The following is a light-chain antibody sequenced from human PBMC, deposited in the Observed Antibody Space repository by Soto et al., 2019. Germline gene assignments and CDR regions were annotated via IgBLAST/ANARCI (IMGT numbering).Light chain of an antibody. J-gene: IGKJ2*01. CDR1: QSLAYSDGNTY. Sequence: DVVMTQSPLSLPVTLGQPASISCRSSQSLAYSDGNTYLNWFQQRPGQSPRRLIYKVSNRDSGVPDRFSGSGSATDFTLKISRVEAEDVGVYYCMQGTHWPPYTFGQGTKLAIK. V-gene: IGKV2-30*01. CDR2: KVS. CDR3: MQGTHWPPYT.